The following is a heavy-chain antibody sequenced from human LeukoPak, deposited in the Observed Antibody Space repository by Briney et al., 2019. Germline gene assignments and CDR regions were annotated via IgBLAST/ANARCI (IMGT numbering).Heavy chain of an antibody. CDR3: ARDHGNWFDP. J-gene: IGHJ5*02. Sequence: SETLSLTCAVYGGSFSSYYWSWIRQPPGKGLEWIGYIYYSGSTNYNPSLKSRVTISVDTSKNQFSLKLSSVTAADTAVYYCARDHGNWFDPWGQGTLVTVSS. CDR2: IYYSGST. CDR1: GGSFSSYY. V-gene: IGHV4-59*01.